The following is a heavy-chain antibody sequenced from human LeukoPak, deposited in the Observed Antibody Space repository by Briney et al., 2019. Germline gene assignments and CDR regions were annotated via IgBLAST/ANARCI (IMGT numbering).Heavy chain of an antibody. V-gene: IGHV3-9*01. CDR1: GFTFDDYA. D-gene: IGHD3-9*01. CDR3: AKDATASPYFHWFDN. CDR2: ISWNSGSI. Sequence: GGSLRLSCAASGFTFDDYAMHWVRQAPGKGLEWVSGISWNSGSIGYADSVKGRFTISRDKSKDTLYLQMNSLRAEDTAVYYCAKDATASPYFHWFDNWGQGTQVIVSS. J-gene: IGHJ4*02.